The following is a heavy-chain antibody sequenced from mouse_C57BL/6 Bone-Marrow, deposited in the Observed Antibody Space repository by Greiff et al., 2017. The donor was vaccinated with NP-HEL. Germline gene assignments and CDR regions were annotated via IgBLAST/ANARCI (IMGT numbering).Heavy chain of an antibody. CDR3: TTRDYDGAWFAY. CDR2: IDPENGDT. D-gene: IGHD2-4*01. Sequence: VQLQQSGAALVRPGASVKLSCTASGFNIKDDYMHWVKQRPEQGLEWIGWIDPENGDTEYASQFQGKATITAATSSNTAYLQLSSLTSEDTAVYYCTTRDYDGAWFAYWGQGTLVTVSA. V-gene: IGHV14-4*01. CDR1: GFNIKDDY. J-gene: IGHJ3*01.